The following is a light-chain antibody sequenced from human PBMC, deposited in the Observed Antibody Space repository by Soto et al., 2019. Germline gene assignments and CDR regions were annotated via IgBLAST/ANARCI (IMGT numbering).Light chain of an antibody. V-gene: IGKV3-20*01. Sequence: EIVFTQSPGTLSLSPGERATLSCRASQSLSSNYLAWYQQKPGQAPRLLIYGVSSRATGVPVSFSGSGSGTDFTLTISRLEPEDFAVYYCQQYVSAPITFGQGTRLEIK. CDR2: GVS. J-gene: IGKJ5*01. CDR1: QSLSSNY. CDR3: QQYVSAPIT.